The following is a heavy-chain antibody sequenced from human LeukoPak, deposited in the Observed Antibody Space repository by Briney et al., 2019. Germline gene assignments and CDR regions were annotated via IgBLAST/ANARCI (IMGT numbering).Heavy chain of an antibody. Sequence: KPPQTLSLTCAISGDSVSSNSAAWNWIRQSPSRGLEWLGRTYYRSKWYNDYAVSVKSRITINPDTSKNQFSLQLNSVTPEDTAVYYCARTRYYDILTGYGMDVWGQGTTVTVSS. CDR2: TYYRSKWYN. J-gene: IGHJ6*02. V-gene: IGHV6-1*01. CDR3: ARTRYYDILTGYGMDV. D-gene: IGHD3-9*01. CDR1: GDSVSSNSAA.